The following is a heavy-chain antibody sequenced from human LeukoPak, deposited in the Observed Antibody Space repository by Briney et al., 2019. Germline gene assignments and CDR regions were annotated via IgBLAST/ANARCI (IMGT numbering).Heavy chain of an antibody. J-gene: IGHJ6*04. D-gene: IGHD3-10*02. CDR3: AELGITMIGGV. CDR2: ISSSGSTI. CDR1: GFTFSSYA. Sequence: GGSLRLSCAASGFTFSSYAMHWVRQAPGKGLEWVSYISSSGSTIYYADSVKGRFTISRDNAKNSLYLQMNSLRAEDTTVYYCAELGITMIGGVWGKGTTVTISS. V-gene: IGHV3-48*03.